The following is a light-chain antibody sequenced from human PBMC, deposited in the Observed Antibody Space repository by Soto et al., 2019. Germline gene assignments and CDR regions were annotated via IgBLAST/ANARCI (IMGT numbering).Light chain of an antibody. CDR2: GAS. CDR1: QSVSSN. Sequence: EIVMTQSPATLSVSPGERATLSCRASQSVSSNLAWYQQKPGQAPRLLIYGASTRATGIPARFSGSGSGTELNLTISSLQSEDFAVYYCQQYNNWPPTWTFGQGTKVDSK. CDR3: QQYNNWPPTWT. J-gene: IGKJ1*01. V-gene: IGKV3-15*01.